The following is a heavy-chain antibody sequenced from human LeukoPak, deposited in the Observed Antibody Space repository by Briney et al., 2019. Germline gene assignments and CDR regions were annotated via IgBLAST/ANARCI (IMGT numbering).Heavy chain of an antibody. D-gene: IGHD2-2*01. Sequence: GASVKVSCKASGGTFSSYAISWVRQAPGQGLEWMGWISGSSGNTNYAQKLQGRVTLTTDTSTSTAYMELRSLRSDDTAVYYCARGGLYCSSTSCHLNNWFDPWGQGTLVTVSS. CDR3: ARGGLYCSSTSCHLNNWFDP. CDR1: GGTFSSYA. J-gene: IGHJ5*02. CDR2: ISGSSGNT. V-gene: IGHV1-18*01.